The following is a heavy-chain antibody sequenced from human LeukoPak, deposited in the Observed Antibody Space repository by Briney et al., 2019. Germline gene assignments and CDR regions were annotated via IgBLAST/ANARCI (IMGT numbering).Heavy chain of an antibody. V-gene: IGHV1-18*01. CDR2: ISAYNGNT. CDR3: ARLVGYCSGGSCYLLGTNYYYYYMDV. Sequence: ASVKVSCKASGYTFTSYGISWVRQAPGQGLEWMGWISAYNGNTNYAQKLQGRVTMTTDTSTSTAYMELRSLRSDDTAVYYCARLVGYCSGGSCYLLGTNYYYYYMDVWGKGTTVTVSS. CDR1: GYTFTSYG. J-gene: IGHJ6*03. D-gene: IGHD2-15*01.